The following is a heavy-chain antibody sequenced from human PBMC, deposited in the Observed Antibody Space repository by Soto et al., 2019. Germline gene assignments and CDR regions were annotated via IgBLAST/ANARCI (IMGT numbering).Heavy chain of an antibody. J-gene: IGHJ6*03. CDR3: ARESGGATATLDYYYFYMDV. CDR1: GDTFTGYY. V-gene: IGHV1-2*04. Sequence: QVQLVQSGAEVKKPGASVTVSCRASGDTFTGYYMHWVRQAPGQGLEWMGWINPNSGVTKYAQKFQGWVTMNRDTSIRTVYMQLSRLRYDDTAVYYCARESGGATATLDYYYFYMDVWGTGTTVTVSS. D-gene: IGHD5-12*01. CDR2: INPNSGVT.